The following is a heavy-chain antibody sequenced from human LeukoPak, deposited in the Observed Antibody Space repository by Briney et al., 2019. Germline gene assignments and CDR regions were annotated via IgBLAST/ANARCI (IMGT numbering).Heavy chain of an antibody. J-gene: IGHJ5*02. D-gene: IGHD3-3*01. CDR1: GGSISSSSYY. V-gene: IGHV4-39*01. Sequence: PSETLSLTCTVSGGSISSSSYYWGWIRQPPGKGLEWIGSIYYSGSTYYNPSLKSRVTISVDTPKNQFSLKLSSVTAADTAVYYCASRPYDFWSGFNWFDPWGQGTLVTVSS. CDR3: ASRPYDFWSGFNWFDP. CDR2: IYYSGST.